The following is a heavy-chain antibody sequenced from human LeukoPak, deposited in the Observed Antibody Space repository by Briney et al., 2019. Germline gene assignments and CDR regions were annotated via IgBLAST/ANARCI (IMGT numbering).Heavy chain of an antibody. CDR1: GGSISSYY. CDR3: ARARITIFGVAYDAFDI. D-gene: IGHD3-3*01. J-gene: IGHJ3*02. V-gene: IGHV4-59*01. Sequence: NPSETLSLTCTVSGGSISSYYWSWIRQPPGKGLEGIGYIYYSGSTNYNPSLKSRVTISVDTSKNQFSLKLSSVTAADTAVYYCARARITIFGVAYDAFDIWGQGTMVTVSS. CDR2: IYYSGST.